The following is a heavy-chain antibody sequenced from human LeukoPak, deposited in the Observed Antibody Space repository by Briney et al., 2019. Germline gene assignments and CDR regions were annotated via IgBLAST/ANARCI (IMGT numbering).Heavy chain of an antibody. CDR3: AISWRGVGAFKY. Sequence: GASVKVSCTASGYTFTGHYMHWVRQAPGQGLEWMGWISPNSGGTKYAQKFQGRVTLTRDTSISTAYMELSTLTSDDTAVYYCAISWRGVGAFKYWGQGTLVTVSS. V-gene: IGHV1-2*02. CDR2: ISPNSGGT. D-gene: IGHD1-26*01. J-gene: IGHJ4*02. CDR1: GYTFTGHY.